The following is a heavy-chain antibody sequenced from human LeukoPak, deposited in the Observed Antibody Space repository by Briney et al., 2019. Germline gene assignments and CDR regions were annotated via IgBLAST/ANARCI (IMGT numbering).Heavy chain of an antibody. Sequence: PGGSLRLSCAASGFTFSSYSMNWVRQAPGKGLEWVSSISSSSRYIYYADPVKGRSTISRDNAKNSLYLQMNSLRAEDTAVYYCARGGSGILTQHDYWGQGTLVTVSS. CDR1: GFTFSSYS. D-gene: IGHD3-9*01. CDR3: ARGGSGILTQHDY. CDR2: ISSSSRYI. J-gene: IGHJ4*02. V-gene: IGHV3-21*01.